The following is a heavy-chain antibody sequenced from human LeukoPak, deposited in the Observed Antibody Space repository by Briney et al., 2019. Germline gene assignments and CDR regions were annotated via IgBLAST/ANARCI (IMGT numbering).Heavy chain of an antibody. Sequence: ASVKVSCKASGYTFTNYGIGWVRQAPGQGLEWMGWISAYNGNTNYAQKLQGRVTMTTDTSTSTAYMELRSLRSDDTAVYYCARDANIVVVPAATYYYYYGMDVWGQGTTVTVSS. CDR2: ISAYNGNT. CDR1: GYTFTNYG. V-gene: IGHV1-18*01. CDR3: ARDANIVVVPAATYYYYYGMDV. J-gene: IGHJ6*02. D-gene: IGHD2-2*01.